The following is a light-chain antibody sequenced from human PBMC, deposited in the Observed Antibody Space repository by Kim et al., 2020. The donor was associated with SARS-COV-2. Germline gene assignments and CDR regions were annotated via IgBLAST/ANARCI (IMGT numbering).Light chain of an antibody. Sequence: QSVTSSCTGTSSEVGGYNYVSWYQQYPGKAPKLMIYEVTKRPSGVPDRFAGSKSGNTASLTVSGLQAEDEADYYCSSYAGSNNFVVFGGGTQLTVL. J-gene: IGLJ2*01. CDR3: SSYAGSNNFVV. CDR1: SSEVGGYNY. V-gene: IGLV2-8*01. CDR2: EVT.